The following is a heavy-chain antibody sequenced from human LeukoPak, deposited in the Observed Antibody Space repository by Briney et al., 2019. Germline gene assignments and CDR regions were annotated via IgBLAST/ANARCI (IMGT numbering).Heavy chain of an antibody. Sequence: SETLSLTCTVSGYSISSGYYWGWIRQPPGKGLEWIGSIYHSGSTYYNPSLKSRVTISVDTSKNQFSLKLSSVTAADTAVYYCSSENYDILTVDYWGQGTLVTVSS. CDR2: IYHSGST. D-gene: IGHD3-9*01. J-gene: IGHJ4*02. CDR3: SSENYDILTVDY. CDR1: GYSISSGYY. V-gene: IGHV4-38-2*02.